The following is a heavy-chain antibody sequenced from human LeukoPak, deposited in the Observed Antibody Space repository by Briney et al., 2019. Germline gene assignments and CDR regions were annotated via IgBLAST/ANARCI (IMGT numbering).Heavy chain of an antibody. CDR1: GFTFSSYS. CDR3: ARESGSSWYELDY. CDR2: ISSSSSTI. V-gene: IGHV3-48*01. D-gene: IGHD6-13*01. Sequence: GGSLRLSCAASGFTFSSYSMNWVRQAPGKGLEWVSYISSSSSTIYYADSVKGRFTISRDNAKNSLYLQMNSLRAEDTAVYYCARESGSSWYELDYWSQGTLVTVSS. J-gene: IGHJ4*02.